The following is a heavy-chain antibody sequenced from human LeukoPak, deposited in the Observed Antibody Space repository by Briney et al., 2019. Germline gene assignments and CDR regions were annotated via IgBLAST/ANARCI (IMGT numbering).Heavy chain of an antibody. J-gene: IGHJ4*02. Sequence: GGSLRLSCAASGFTFSSYGMHWVRQAPGKGLEWVAVISYDGSNKYYADSVKGRFTISRDNSKNTLYLQMNSLRAEDTAVYYCARGGKDGYNHGQFDYWGQGTLVTVSS. CDR1: GFTFSSYG. CDR3: ARGGKDGYNHGQFDY. V-gene: IGHV3-30*04. D-gene: IGHD5-24*01. CDR2: ISYDGSNK.